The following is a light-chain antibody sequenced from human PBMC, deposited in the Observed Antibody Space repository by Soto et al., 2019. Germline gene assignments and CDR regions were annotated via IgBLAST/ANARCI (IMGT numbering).Light chain of an antibody. CDR2: DAS. CDR3: QQSYSTPAT. J-gene: IGKJ1*01. Sequence: DTQMTQSPSSLSASVGDRVAITCQASRDITDYLNWYQQKPGKAPKLLIYDASKLETGVPSRFSGSGSGTDFTLTISSLQPEDFATYYCQQSYSTPATFGQGTKV. V-gene: IGKV1-39*01. CDR1: RDITDY.